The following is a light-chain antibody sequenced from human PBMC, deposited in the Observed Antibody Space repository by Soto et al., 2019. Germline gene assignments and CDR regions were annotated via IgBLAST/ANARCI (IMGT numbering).Light chain of an antibody. CDR1: SSDVGGYNY. CDR2: DVS. J-gene: IGLJ1*01. V-gene: IGLV2-14*01. CDR3: SSYTSSSTPYV. Sequence: QSALTQPASVSGSPGQSITISCTGTSSDVGGYNYVSWYQQHPDKAPKLMIYDVSNRPSGVSNRFSGSKSGNTASLTISGLQAEDDAVYYCSSYTSSSTPYVFGTGTKVTVL.